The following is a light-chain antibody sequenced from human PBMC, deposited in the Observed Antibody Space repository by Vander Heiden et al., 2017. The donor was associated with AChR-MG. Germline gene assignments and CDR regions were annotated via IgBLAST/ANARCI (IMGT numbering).Light chain of an antibody. J-gene: IGLJ1*01. CDR1: SSDIGLYNF. CDR2: DVN. Sequence: QSALTQPAAMSGSPGQSITISCTGTSSDIGLYNFVSWYQQHPTHAPKLIIYDVNNRPSGVSNRFSGSKSGNTASLTISGLQAEDEGDYYCSSYTRYSTLYVFGTGTQVNVL. V-gene: IGLV2-14*03. CDR3: SSYTRYSTLYV.